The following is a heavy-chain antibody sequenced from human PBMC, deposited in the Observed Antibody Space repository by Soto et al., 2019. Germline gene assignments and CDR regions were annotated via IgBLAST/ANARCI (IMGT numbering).Heavy chain of an antibody. CDR2: IYYSGST. J-gene: IGHJ3*02. V-gene: IGHV4-31*03. CDR1: DGSISSGGYY. D-gene: IGHD3-10*01. Sequence: SETVSLTCTVSDGSISSGGYYWSWIRQHPGKGLEWIGYIYYSGSTYYNPSLKSRVTISVDTSKNQFSLKLSSVTAADTAVYYCARGYGSGSPDAFDIWGQGTMVTVSS. CDR3: ARGYGSGSPDAFDI.